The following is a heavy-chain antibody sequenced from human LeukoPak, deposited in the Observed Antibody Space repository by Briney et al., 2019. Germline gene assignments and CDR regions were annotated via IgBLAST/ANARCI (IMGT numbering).Heavy chain of an antibody. J-gene: IGHJ6*02. CDR1: GDSVSSNSAD. D-gene: IGHD6-19*01. CDR2: TYYRSKWYN. CDR3: ARENAKYSSGWYADYGMDV. V-gene: IGHV6-1*01. Sequence: SQTLSLTCAISGDSVSSNSADWNWIRQSPSRGLEWLGRTYYRSKWYNDYAVSVKTRITINPDTSKNQFSLQLNSVTPEDTAVYYCARENAKYSSGWYADYGMDVWGQGTTVTVSS.